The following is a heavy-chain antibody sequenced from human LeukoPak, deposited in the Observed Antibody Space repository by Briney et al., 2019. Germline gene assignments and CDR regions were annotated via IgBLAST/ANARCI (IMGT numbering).Heavy chain of an antibody. D-gene: IGHD5-18*01. Sequence: SETLSLTCTVSGGSISGSSYYWGWIRQPPGKGLEWIGSIYYSGSTYYNPSLKSRVTISVDTSKNQFSLKLNSVTAADTAVYYCARVDTAMAYFDYWGQGTLVTVSS. CDR2: IYYSGST. CDR3: ARVDTAMAYFDY. J-gene: IGHJ4*02. V-gene: IGHV4-39*07. CDR1: GGSISGSSYY.